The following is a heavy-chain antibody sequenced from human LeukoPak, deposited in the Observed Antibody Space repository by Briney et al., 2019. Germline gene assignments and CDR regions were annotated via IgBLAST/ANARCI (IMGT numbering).Heavy chain of an antibody. CDR1: GYTFTNYY. Sequence: ASVKVSCKASGYTFTNYYIHSVRQAPGQGLEWVGLINPRDGSTTYAQRFQGRVTMTRETSTSTVYMDLSNLRSDDTAVYYCAKSYGSGRAHDFWGQGTLVTVSS. J-gene: IGHJ4*02. V-gene: IGHV1-46*01. CDR3: AKSYGSGRAHDF. D-gene: IGHD3-10*01. CDR2: INPRDGST.